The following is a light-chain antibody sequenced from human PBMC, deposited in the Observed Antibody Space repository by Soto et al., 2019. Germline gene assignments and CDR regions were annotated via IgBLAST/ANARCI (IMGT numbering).Light chain of an antibody. Sequence: EIVLTQSPGTLSLSPGERATLSCWASQSVSGNFLAWCQVKPGQAPRLVVYGASTRASGFPDRFSGSGSGTDFTLTISRLEPEDFAMYYCQVYNSSPWTFGQGTKVEIK. J-gene: IGKJ1*01. V-gene: IGKV3-20*01. CDR2: GAS. CDR1: QSVSGNF. CDR3: QVYNSSPWT.